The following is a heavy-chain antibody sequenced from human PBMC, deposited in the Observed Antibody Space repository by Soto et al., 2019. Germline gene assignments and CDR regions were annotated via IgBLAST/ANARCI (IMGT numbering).Heavy chain of an antibody. J-gene: IGHJ3*02. D-gene: IGHD5-18*01. V-gene: IGHV1-46*01. CDR2: INPSGGST. Sequence: ASVKVSCKASGYTFTSYYMHWVRQAPGQGLEWMGIINPSGGSTSYAQKFQGRVTMTRDTSTSTVYMELSSLRSEDTAVYYCARETHKATVTPDAFDIWGQGTMVTVSS. CDR1: GYTFTSYY. CDR3: ARETHKATVTPDAFDI.